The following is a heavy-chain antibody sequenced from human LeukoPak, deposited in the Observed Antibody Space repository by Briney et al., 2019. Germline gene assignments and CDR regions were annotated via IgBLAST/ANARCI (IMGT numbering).Heavy chain of an antibody. CDR3: ARVNRYCSSTSCYAPYYYYYMDV. V-gene: IGHV4-59*11. Sequence: SETLSLTCTVSGGSISSHYWSWIRQPPGKGLEWIGYIYYSGSTNYNPSLKSRVTISVDTSKNQFSLELSSVTAADTAVYYCARVNRYCSSTSCYAPYYYYYMDVWGKGTTVTVSS. D-gene: IGHD2-2*01. J-gene: IGHJ6*03. CDR2: IYYSGST. CDR1: GGSISSHY.